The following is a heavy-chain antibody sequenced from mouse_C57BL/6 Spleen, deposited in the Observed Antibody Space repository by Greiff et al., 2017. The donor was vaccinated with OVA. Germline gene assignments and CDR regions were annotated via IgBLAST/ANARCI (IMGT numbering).Heavy chain of an antibody. J-gene: IGHJ3*01. V-gene: IGHV1-18*01. Sequence: EVQLQQSGPELVKPGASVKIPCKASGYTFTDYNMDWVKQSHGKSLEWIGDINPNNGGTIYNQKFKGKATLTVDKASSTAYMELRSLTSEDAEVYYSARLEPHSWFAYWGQGTLVTVSA. CDR2: INPNNGGT. CDR3: ARLEPHSWFAY. CDR1: GYTFTDYN.